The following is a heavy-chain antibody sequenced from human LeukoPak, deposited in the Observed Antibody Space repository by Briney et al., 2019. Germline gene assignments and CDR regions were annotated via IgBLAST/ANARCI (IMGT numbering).Heavy chain of an antibody. CDR3: ARTGRGQQLVRPKYYFDY. J-gene: IGHJ4*02. D-gene: IGHD6-13*01. V-gene: IGHV3-11*01. CDR1: GFTFSDYY. Sequence: PGGSLRLSCAASGFTFSDYYMSWIRQAPGKGREWVSYISSSGSTIYYADSVKGRFTISRDNAKSSLYLQMNSLRADDTAAYYCARTGRGQQLVRPKYYFDYWGQGTLVTVSS. CDR2: ISSSGSTI.